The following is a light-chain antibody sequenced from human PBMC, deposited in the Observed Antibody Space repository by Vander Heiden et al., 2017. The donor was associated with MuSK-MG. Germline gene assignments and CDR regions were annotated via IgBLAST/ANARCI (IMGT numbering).Light chain of an antibody. Sequence: QSALTQPASVSGSPGQSITISCTGTSSDVGGYNYVSWYQQHPGKAPNLMIYDVSNRPSGVSNRFSGSKSGNTASLTISGLQAEDDADYYCSSYTRSSTPYVFGTGTKVTVL. CDR1: SSDVGGYNY. J-gene: IGLJ1*01. V-gene: IGLV2-14*01. CDR3: SSYTRSSTPYV. CDR2: DVS.